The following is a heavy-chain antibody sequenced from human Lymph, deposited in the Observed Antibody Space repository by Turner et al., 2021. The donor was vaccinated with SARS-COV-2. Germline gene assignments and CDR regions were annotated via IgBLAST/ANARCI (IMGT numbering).Heavy chain of an antibody. J-gene: IGHJ6*02. CDR2: ISYDGSNK. V-gene: IGHV3-30*04. CDR1: GFTFITYA. Sequence: QLQLVESGGGVVHPGRSLRLSCAASGFTFITYAIHWVRQAAGKGLEWVAVISYDGSNKYYADSVKGRFTISRDNSKNTLYLQMNSLRAEDTAVYYCARYGSGGYFYYGLDVWGQGTTVTVSS. D-gene: IGHD3-10*01. CDR3: ARYGSGGYFYYGLDV.